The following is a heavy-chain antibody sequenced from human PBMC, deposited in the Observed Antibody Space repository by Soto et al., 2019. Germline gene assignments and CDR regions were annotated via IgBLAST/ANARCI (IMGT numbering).Heavy chain of an antibody. Sequence: QVQLVQSGAEVKKPGSSVKVSCKASGGTFSSYAISWVRQAPGQGLEWMGGIIPIFDTANYAQKFQGRVTITADKSTSTAYMELSSLRSEDTAVYYCARATGYYDFWSGSRADAFDIWGQGTMVTVSS. V-gene: IGHV1-69*06. D-gene: IGHD3-3*01. CDR3: ARATGYYDFWSGSRADAFDI. CDR2: IIPIFDTA. J-gene: IGHJ3*02. CDR1: GGTFSSYA.